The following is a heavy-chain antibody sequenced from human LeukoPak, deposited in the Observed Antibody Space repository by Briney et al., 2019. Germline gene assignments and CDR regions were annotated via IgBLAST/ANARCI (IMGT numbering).Heavy chain of an antibody. CDR3: ARHGERYYGSGSFPYYYYMDI. CDR2: IYPGDSDT. J-gene: IGHJ6*03. D-gene: IGHD3-10*01. Sequence: GESLKISCKGSGSRFTSYWIGWVRQLPGKGLEWMGIIYPGDSDTRYSPSFQGQVTISADKSISTAYLQWSSLKASDTAMYYCARHGERYYGSGSFPYYYYMDIWGKGTTVTVSS. CDR1: GSRFTSYW. V-gene: IGHV5-51*01.